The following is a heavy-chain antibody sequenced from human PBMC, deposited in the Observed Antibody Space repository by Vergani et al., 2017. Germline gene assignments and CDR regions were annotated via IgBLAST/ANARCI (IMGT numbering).Heavy chain of an antibody. CDR2: ISYDGSNK. J-gene: IGHJ3*02. CDR1: GFTFSSYA. Sequence: QVQLVESGGGVVQPERSLRLSCAASGFTFSSYAMHWVRQAPGKGLEWVAVISYDGSNKYYADSVKGRFTISRDNSKNTLYLQMNSLRAEDTAVYYCARDQDINSSGYTRAFDIWGQGTMVTVSS. D-gene: IGHD3-22*01. V-gene: IGHV3-30*01. CDR3: ARDQDINSSGYTRAFDI.